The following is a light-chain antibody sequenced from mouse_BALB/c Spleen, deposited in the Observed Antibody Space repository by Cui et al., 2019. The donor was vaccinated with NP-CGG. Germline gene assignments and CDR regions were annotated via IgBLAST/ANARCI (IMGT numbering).Light chain of an antibody. CDR1: TGAVTTSNY. V-gene: IGLV1*01. CDR2: GTN. Sequence: QVVVTQETALTTSPGETVTLICRSSTGAVTTSNYANWVQEKPDHLFTGLIGGTNNRAPGVPARFSGSLIGDKAALTITGAQTEDEAIYFCALWYSNHWVFGGGTKLTVL. CDR3: ALWYSNHWV. J-gene: IGLJ1*01.